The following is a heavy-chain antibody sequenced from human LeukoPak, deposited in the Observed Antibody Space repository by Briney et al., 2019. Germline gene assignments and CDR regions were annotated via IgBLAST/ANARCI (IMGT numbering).Heavy chain of an antibody. J-gene: IGHJ4*02. Sequence: ASVKVSCKASGYTFTSYDINWGRQATGQGLEWMGWMNPNSGNTGYAQKFQGRVTMTRNTSISTAYMELSSLRSEDTAVYYRARGLTYDSSGYYPWWGQGTLVTVSS. D-gene: IGHD3-22*01. V-gene: IGHV1-8*01. CDR1: GYTFTSYD. CDR3: ARGLTYDSSGYYPW. CDR2: MNPNSGNT.